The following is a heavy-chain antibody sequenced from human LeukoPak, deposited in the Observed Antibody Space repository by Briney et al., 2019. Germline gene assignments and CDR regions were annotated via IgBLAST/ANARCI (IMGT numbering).Heavy chain of an antibody. D-gene: IGHD6-19*01. CDR1: GFTFSTYW. CDR3: AREWIAVAGTSSGWFDP. Sequence: PGGSLRLSCAASGFTFSTYWMHWVRQAPGKGLVWVSRINSDGSSTSYADSVRGRFTISRDNAKNTLYLQMNSLRAEDTAVYYCAREWIAVAGTSSGWFDPWGQGTLVTVSS. V-gene: IGHV3-74*01. CDR2: INSDGSST. J-gene: IGHJ5*02.